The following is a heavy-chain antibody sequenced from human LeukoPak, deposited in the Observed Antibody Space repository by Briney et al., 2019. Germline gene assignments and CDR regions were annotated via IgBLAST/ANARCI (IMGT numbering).Heavy chain of an antibody. CDR1: GYTFTDYY. V-gene: IGHV1-2*02. CDR3: ARDKVDV. Sequence: ASVKVSCKTSGYTFTDYYMHWVRQAPGQGLEWMGWINPNSGGTNYAQKFQGRVTVTRDTSITTAYMELSRLKSDDTAVYYCARDKVDVWGQGTTVTVSS. J-gene: IGHJ6*02. CDR2: INPNSGGT.